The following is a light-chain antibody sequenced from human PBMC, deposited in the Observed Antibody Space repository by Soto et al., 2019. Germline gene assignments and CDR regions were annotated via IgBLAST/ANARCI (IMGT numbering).Light chain of an antibody. CDR1: DIGTTR. CDR2: NDN. V-gene: IGLV3-21*04. CDR3: QVWDSSGDHSV. J-gene: IGLJ3*02. Sequence: SYELTQPPSVSVAPGKTARISCGGNDIGTTRVHWYQQKPGQAPVLVIYNDNDRPSGIPERFSGSNSGNTAALTISRVEAGDEADYYCQVWDSSGDHSVFGGGTQLTVL.